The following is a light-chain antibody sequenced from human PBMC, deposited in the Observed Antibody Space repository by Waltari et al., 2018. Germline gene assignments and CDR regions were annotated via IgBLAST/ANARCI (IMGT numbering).Light chain of an antibody. CDR1: QSVDDY. V-gene: IGKV3-11*01. CDR2: DAS. CDR3: QQRRNWPPT. J-gene: IGKJ1*01. Sequence: VLTQSPVTLSLSPGERATLSCRASQSVDDYMAWYQQNPGQSPRLLIYDASNRATGIPIRFSGSGFGTDFTLTISSLEPDDFAHYYCQQRRNWPPTFGQGTKVEIK.